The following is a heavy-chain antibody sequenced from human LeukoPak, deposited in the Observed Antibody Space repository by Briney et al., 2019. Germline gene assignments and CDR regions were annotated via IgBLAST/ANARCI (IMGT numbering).Heavy chain of an antibody. Sequence: GRSLRLSCAASGFTFSSYAMHWVRQAPGKGLEWVAVISYDGSNKYYADSVKGRFTISRDNSKNTLYLQMNSLGAEDTAVYYCARKDDYDILTGYYLAYYYYGMDVWGQGTTVTVSS. J-gene: IGHJ6*02. CDR3: ARKDDYDILTGYYLAYYYYGMDV. D-gene: IGHD3-9*01. CDR1: GFTFSSYA. CDR2: ISYDGSNK. V-gene: IGHV3-30-3*01.